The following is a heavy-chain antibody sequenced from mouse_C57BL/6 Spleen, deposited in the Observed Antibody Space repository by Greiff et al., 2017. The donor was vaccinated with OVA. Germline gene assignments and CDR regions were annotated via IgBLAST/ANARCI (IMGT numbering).Heavy chain of an antibody. CDR2: ISDGGSYT. D-gene: IGHD1-1*01. CDR3: AREGDYYGSGRFAY. CDR1: GFTFSSYA. V-gene: IGHV5-4*01. Sequence: EVMLVESGGGLVKPGGSLKLSCAASGFTFSSYAMSWVRQTPEKRLEWVATISDGGSYTYYPDNVKGRFTISRDNAKNNLYLQMSHLKSEDTAMYYCAREGDYYGSGRFAYWGQGTLVTVSA. J-gene: IGHJ3*01.